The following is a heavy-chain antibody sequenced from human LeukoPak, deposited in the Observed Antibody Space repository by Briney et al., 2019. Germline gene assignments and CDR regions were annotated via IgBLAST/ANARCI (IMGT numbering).Heavy chain of an antibody. CDR2: INPNSGGT. V-gene: IGHV1-2*02. Sequence: ASVKVSCKASGYTFTGYYMHWVRQAPGQGLEWMGWINPNSGGTNYAQKFQGRVTMTRDTSISTAYVELSRLRSDDTAVYYCARDFGGDGYNPNWFDPWGQGTLVTVSS. CDR1: GYTFTGYY. CDR3: ARDFGGDGYNPNWFDP. J-gene: IGHJ5*02. D-gene: IGHD5-24*01.